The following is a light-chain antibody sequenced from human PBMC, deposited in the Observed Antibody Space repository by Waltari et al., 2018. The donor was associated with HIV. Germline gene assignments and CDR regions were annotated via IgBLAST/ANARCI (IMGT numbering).Light chain of an antibody. J-gene: IGLJ2*01. CDR3: QSAVSKNVI. CDR2: KDN. Sequence: SYELTQPPSVSVSPGQTATITCSGDALPNQYAYWFQQKPGQAPVMVIYKDNERPSGIPGRFTGSSSGTTVTLTISGVQAEDEADYYCQSAVSKNVIFGGGTKLTVL. V-gene: IGLV3-25*03. CDR1: ALPNQY.